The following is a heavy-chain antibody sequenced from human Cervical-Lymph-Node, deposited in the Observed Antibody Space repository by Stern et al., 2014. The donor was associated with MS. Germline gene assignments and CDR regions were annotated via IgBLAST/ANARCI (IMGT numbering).Heavy chain of an antibody. CDR2: IVPMSGTT. CDR3: AGPRYNY. Sequence: QVQLVQSGAEVKKPGSSVKVSCKASGGTFISYAITWVRQAPGQGLEWMGDIVPMSGTTNYAQIFQDKVRITANKSTNTAYMELSNLTSEDTAIYFCAGPRYNYWGQGTLVLVSS. CDR1: GGTFISYA. D-gene: IGHD5-18*01. J-gene: IGHJ4*02. V-gene: IGHV1-69*06.